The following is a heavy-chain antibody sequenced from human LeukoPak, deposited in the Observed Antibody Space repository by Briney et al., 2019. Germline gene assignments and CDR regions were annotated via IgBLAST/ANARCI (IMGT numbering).Heavy chain of an antibody. V-gene: IGHV1-2*02. D-gene: IGHD2-8*01. CDR2: INPNSGGT. J-gene: IGHJ4*02. Sequence: ASVKVSCKASGYTFTGYYMHWVRQAPGQGLEWMGWINPNSGGTNYAQKFQGRFTMTRDTSISTAYMELSRLRSDDTAVYYCARATKSPRGFDYWGQGTLVTVSS. CDR3: ARATKSPRGFDY. CDR1: GYTFTGYY.